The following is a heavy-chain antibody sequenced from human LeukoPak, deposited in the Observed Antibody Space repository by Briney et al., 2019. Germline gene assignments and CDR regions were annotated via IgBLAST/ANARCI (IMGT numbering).Heavy chain of an antibody. J-gene: IGHJ4*02. Sequence: GGSLRLSCAASGFTFCSYAMSWVRQAPGKGLEWVSSVSGSGGSTYRADSVKGRFTISRDNSKNTLYLQMNSLRAEDTAVYYCAKQAGYNYGSTDYWGQGTLVTVSS. V-gene: IGHV3-23*01. D-gene: IGHD5-18*01. CDR1: GFTFCSYA. CDR2: VSGSGGST. CDR3: AKQAGYNYGSTDY.